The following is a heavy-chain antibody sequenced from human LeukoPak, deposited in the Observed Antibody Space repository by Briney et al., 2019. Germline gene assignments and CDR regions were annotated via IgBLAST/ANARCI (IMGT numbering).Heavy chain of an antibody. CDR3: ARNPFWSGYLEGFDP. CDR1: GGTFSSYA. J-gene: IGHJ5*02. Sequence: SVKVSCKASGGTFSSYAISWVRQAPGQGLEWMGGIIPIFGTANYAQKFQGGVTITTDESTSTAYMELSSLRSEDTAVYYCARNPFWSGYLEGFDPWGQGTLVTVSS. V-gene: IGHV1-69*05. CDR2: IIPIFGTA. D-gene: IGHD3-3*01.